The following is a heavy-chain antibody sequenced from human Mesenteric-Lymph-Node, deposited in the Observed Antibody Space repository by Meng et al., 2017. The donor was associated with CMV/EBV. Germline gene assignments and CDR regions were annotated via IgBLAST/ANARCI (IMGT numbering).Heavy chain of an antibody. CDR1: GYTFTSYG. V-gene: IGHV1-18*01. CDR2: ISAYNGNT. Sequence: ASVKVSCKASGYTFTSYGISWVRQAPGQGPEWMGWISAYNGNTNYAQKLQGRVTMTTDTTTSTAYMELRSLRSDDTAVYYCARTGDSYYYYGMDVWGQGTTVTVSS. CDR3: ARTGDSYYYYGMDV. J-gene: IGHJ6*02. D-gene: IGHD7-27*01.